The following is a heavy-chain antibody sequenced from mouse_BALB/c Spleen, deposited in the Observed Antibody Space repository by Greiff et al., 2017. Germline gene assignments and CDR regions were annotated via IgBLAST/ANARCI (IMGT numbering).Heavy chain of an antibody. CDR2: ISSGGSYT. J-gene: IGHJ4*01. CDR3: AKIYGNYGAMDY. D-gene: IGHD2-1*01. V-gene: IGHV5-9-4*01. Sequence: VQVVESGGDLVKPGGSLKLSCAASGFTFSSYGMSWVRQTPDKRLEWVAEISSGGSYTYYPDTVTGRFTISRDNAKNTLYLEMSSLRSEDTAMYYCAKIYGNYGAMDYWGQGTSVTVSS. CDR1: GFTFSSYG.